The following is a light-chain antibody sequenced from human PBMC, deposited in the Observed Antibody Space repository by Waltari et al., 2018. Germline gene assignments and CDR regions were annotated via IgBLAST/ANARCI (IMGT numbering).Light chain of an antibody. CDR1: SSNIGSNY. J-gene: IGLJ2*01. Sequence: QSVLTQPPSASGTPGQRVTISCSGSSSNIGSNYVYWYQQLPGTAPKLLIHRNNQRPSGVPDRFAGSKSGTSASLAISGLRSEDEADYYCAAWDDSLSGPHVVFGGGTKLTVL. CDR3: AAWDDSLSGPHVV. V-gene: IGLV1-47*01. CDR2: RNN.